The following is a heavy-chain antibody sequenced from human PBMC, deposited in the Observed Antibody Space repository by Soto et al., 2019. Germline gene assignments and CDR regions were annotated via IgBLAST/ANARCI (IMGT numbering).Heavy chain of an antibody. V-gene: IGHV4-38-2*01. CDR1: GYSISIGYY. CDR3: ARLEVVVSGWYGMDV. D-gene: IGHD6-19*01. CDR2: IYHSGST. J-gene: IGHJ6*02. Sequence: SETLSLSCAVSGYSISIGYYWGWIRQPPGKGLGWIGSIYHSGSTYYNPSLKSRVTISVDTSKNHFSLKLSSVTAADTAVYYCARLEVVVSGWYGMDVWGQGTKVTVYS.